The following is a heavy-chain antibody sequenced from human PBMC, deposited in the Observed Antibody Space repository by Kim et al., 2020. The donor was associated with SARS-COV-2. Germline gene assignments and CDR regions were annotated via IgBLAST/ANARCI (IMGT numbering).Heavy chain of an antibody. V-gene: IGHV4-59*13. J-gene: IGHJ4*02. Sequence: SETLSLTCTVSGGSISSYYWSWIRQPPGKGLEWIGYIYYSGSTNYNPSLKSRVTISVDTSKNQFSLKLSSVTAADTAVYYCARTSGQITIFGVVIDGAYYFDYWGQGTLVTVSS. CDR3: ARTSGQITIFGVVIDGAYYFDY. CDR2: IYYSGST. D-gene: IGHD3-3*01. CDR1: GGSISSYY.